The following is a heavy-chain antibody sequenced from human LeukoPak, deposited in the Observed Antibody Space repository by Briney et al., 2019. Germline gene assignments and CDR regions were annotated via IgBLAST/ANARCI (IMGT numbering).Heavy chain of an antibody. CDR3: AKLAAEAPTDY. CDR2: ISWNSGSI. J-gene: IGHJ4*02. D-gene: IGHD6-13*01. CDR1: GFTFDDYA. Sequence: GRSLRLSCAASGFTFDDYAMHWVRQAPGKGLEWVSGISWNSGSIGYADSVKGRFTISRDNSKNTLYLQMNSLRAEDTAVYYCAKLAAEAPTDYWGQGTLVIVSS. V-gene: IGHV3-9*01.